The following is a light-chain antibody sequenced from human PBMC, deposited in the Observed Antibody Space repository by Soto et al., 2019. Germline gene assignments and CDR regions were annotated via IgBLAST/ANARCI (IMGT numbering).Light chain of an antibody. CDR2: SNT. Sequence: QSVLTQPPSASGTPGQRVTISCSGSSSNIGDNTVSWYQQLPGTAPKLLIYSNTQRPSGVPDRFSGSKSGTSASLAISGLQSEDEADYYCASWDDSLNGDVFGTGTKVTVL. J-gene: IGLJ1*01. V-gene: IGLV1-44*01. CDR1: SSNIGDNT. CDR3: ASWDDSLNGDV.